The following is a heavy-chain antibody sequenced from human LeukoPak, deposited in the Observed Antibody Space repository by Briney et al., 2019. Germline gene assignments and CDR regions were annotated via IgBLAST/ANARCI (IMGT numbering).Heavy chain of an antibody. D-gene: IGHD2-15*01. Sequence: GGSLRLSIAASGFTVSSTYMSWVRQAPGKGLEWVSVIYSGGNIYYIESVKGRFTISRDTSKNTLYLQMNSLRAEDTAVYFCAGRHCSGGGCYFAGAEPFDYWGQGTLVTVSS. CDR1: GFTVSSTY. J-gene: IGHJ4*02. V-gene: IGHV3-53*01. CDR3: AGRHCSGGGCYFAGAEPFDY. CDR2: IYSGGNI.